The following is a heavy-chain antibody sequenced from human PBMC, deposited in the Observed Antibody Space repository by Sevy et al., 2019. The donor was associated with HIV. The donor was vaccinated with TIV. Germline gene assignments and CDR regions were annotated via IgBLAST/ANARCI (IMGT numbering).Heavy chain of an antibody. V-gene: IGHV3-11*06. D-gene: IGHD1-7*01. Sequence: GGSLRLSCAVSGFTFSDYYMSWIRQAPGKGLEWVSDISSGSTYTKYADSVKGRFTISRDNAKNSLYLQMNSLRVEDTAVYYCSRDRRNYAGQYFDYWGQGTLDTVSS. J-gene: IGHJ4*02. CDR2: ISSGSTYT. CDR3: SRDRRNYAGQYFDY. CDR1: GFTFSDYY.